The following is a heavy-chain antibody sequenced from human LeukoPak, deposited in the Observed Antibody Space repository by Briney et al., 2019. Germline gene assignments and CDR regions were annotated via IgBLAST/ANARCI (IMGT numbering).Heavy chain of an antibody. V-gene: IGHV3-33*01. J-gene: IGHJ1*01. CDR1: GFTFSTYA. D-gene: IGHD3-16*02. Sequence: GRSLRLSCAASGFTFSTYAIHWVRQAPGKGLECVAVIWYDGSEQYYADSVKGRFITSRDNSKSTSDLQMNSLRAEDTAVYYCAREGDSRWGELSPWGQGTLVTVSA. CDR2: IWYDGSEQ. CDR3: AREGDSRWGELSP.